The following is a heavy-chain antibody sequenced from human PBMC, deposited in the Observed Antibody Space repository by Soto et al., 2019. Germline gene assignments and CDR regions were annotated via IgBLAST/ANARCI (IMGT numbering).Heavy chain of an antibody. J-gene: IGHJ4*02. CDR1: GFTFSSYG. CDR2: IWYDGSNK. CDR3: AKDLSYYGSGSYYIFDY. Sequence: GGSLRLSCAASGFTFSSYGMHWVRQAPGKGLEWVAVIWYDGSNKYYADSVKGRFTISKDNSKNTLYLQMNSLRAEDTAVYYCAKDLSYYGSGSYYIFDYWGQGTLGTVSS. V-gene: IGHV3-30*02. D-gene: IGHD3-10*01.